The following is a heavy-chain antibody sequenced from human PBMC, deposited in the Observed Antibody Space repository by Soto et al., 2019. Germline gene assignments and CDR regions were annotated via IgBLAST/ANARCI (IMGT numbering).Heavy chain of an antibody. V-gene: IGHV1-18*01. CDR1: GYTFRTYG. D-gene: IGHD3-22*01. CDR2: ISAYNGNT. Sequence: GASVKVSCKASGYTFRTYGISWLRQAPGQGLEWMGWISAYNGNTNYAQKLQGRVTMTTETSTSTAYMELSSLRSDDTAVYYCAREKRVMGHYDWWGQGTMVTVSS. J-gene: IGHJ3*01. CDR3: AREKRVMGHYDW.